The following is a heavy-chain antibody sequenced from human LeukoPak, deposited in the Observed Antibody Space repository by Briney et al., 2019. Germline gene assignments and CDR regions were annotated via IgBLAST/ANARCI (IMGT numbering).Heavy chain of an antibody. CDR1: GFSFSSYS. V-gene: IGHV3-21*01. J-gene: IGHJ4*02. Sequence: GGSLRLSCAASGFSFSSYSMNWVRQAPGKGLEWVSSISYDSRYIYYADSLKGRFTISRDNSKNSLYLQMNSLRDEDTAVYYCAREGAITIPLNYFDYWGQGTPVTVSS. CDR2: ISYDSRYI. D-gene: IGHD3-3*01. CDR3: AREGAITIPLNYFDY.